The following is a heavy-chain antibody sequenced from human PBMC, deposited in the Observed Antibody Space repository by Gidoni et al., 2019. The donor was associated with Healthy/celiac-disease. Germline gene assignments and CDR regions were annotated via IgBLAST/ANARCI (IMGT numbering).Heavy chain of an antibody. CDR2: ISWNSGSI. Sequence: EVQLVESGGGLVQPGRSLRLSCAASGFTFVDYAMHWVRQAPGKGLEWVSGISWNSGSIGYADSVKGRFTISRDNAKNSLYLQMNSLRAEDTALYYCAKDMGVRTTGTLDFDYWGQGTLVTVSS. CDR1: GFTFVDYA. CDR3: AKDMGVRTTGTLDFDY. V-gene: IGHV3-9*01. D-gene: IGHD1-1*01. J-gene: IGHJ4*02.